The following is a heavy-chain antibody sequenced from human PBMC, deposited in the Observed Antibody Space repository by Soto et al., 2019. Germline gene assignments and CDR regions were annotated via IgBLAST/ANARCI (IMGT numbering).Heavy chain of an antibody. V-gene: IGHV4-4*02. Sequence: SETLSLTCAVSGGSISSSNWWSWVRQPPGKGMEWIGEIYHSGSTNYNPSLKSRVTISVDKSKNQFSLKLSSVTAADTAVYYCARDDNYYDSSGYVYWGQGTLVTVS. CDR2: IYHSGST. CDR1: GGSISSSNW. D-gene: IGHD3-22*01. CDR3: ARDDNYYDSSGYVY. J-gene: IGHJ4*02.